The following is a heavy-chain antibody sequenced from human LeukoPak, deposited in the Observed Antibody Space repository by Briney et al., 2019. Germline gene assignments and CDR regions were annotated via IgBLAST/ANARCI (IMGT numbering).Heavy chain of an antibody. CDR3: ARDEGYYFDS. Sequence: PGVSLRLSCAASGFTFSDYIMNWVRQAPGKGREWVASISRNSTYIHYADSVKGRFTISRDNDRNSLFLQMNSLRAEDTAIYYCARDEGYYFDSWGQGTQVTVSS. V-gene: IGHV3-21*01. J-gene: IGHJ4*02. CDR2: ISRNSTYI. CDR1: GFTFSDYI.